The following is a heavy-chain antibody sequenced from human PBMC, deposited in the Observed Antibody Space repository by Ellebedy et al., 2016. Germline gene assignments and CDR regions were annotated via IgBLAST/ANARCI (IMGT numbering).Heavy chain of an antibody. CDR2: SSPSGTM. V-gene: IGHV3-53*01. CDR3: VKSEHSYAWSY. CDR1: GFTVSSSY. J-gene: IGHJ4*02. Sequence: GGSLRLSCAASGFTVSSSYVNWVRQAPGKGLEWVPMSSPSGTMLYADYVKGRFSISRDNSKNTLYLQMNSLTVDDTAVYFCVKSEHSYAWSYWGQGTLVTVSS. D-gene: IGHD5-18*01.